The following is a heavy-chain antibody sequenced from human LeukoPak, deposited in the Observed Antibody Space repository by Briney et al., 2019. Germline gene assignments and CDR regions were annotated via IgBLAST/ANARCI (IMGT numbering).Heavy chain of an antibody. CDR3: ARDVVGSLDY. CDR1: GFSFSNYW. V-gene: IGHV3-7*01. Sequence: GGPLRLSCVGSGFSFSNYWMAWVRQAPGKGPEWVANMKQDGSARHYADSVKGRFTISRDNAQNSVYLRMNSLRAEDTAVYYCARDVVGSLDYWGLGTLVTVSS. J-gene: IGHJ4*02. D-gene: IGHD2-15*01. CDR2: MKQDGSAR.